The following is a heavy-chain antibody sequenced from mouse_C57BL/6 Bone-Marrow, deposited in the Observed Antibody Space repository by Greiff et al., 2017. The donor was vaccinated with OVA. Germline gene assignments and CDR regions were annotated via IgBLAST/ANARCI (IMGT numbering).Heavy chain of an antibody. CDR2: IDPSDSYT. CDR1: GYTFTSYW. J-gene: IGHJ2*01. CDR3: APYDYGSSYRNN. D-gene: IGHD1-1*01. V-gene: IGHV1-59*01. Sequence: QVQLQQPGAELVRPGTSVKLSCKASGYTFTSYWMHWVKQRPGQGLEWIGVIDPSDSYTNYKQKFKGKATLTVDTSSSTAYMQLSSLTSEDSAVYYCAPYDYGSSYRNNWGQGTTLTVTS.